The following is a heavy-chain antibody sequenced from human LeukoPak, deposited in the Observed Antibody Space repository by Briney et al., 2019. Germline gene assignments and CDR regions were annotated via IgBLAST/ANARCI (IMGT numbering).Heavy chain of an antibody. J-gene: IGHJ6*02. CDR1: GFTFSSYW. CDR3: ASFSGHYYGIDV. Sequence: PGGSLRLSCAASGFTFSSYWMSWLRQAPGKGLEWVANIKQDGSGKYYVDSVKGRFTISRDNAKNSLYLQMNSLRAEDTAVYYCASFSGHYYGIDVWGQGTTVTVSS. V-gene: IGHV3-7*05. CDR2: IKQDGSGK. D-gene: IGHD1-26*01.